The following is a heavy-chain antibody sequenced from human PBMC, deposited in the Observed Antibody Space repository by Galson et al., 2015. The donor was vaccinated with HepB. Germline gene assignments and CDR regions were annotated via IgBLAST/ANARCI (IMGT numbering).Heavy chain of an antibody. J-gene: IGHJ5*02. CDR1: GFTFSSYA. Sequence: SLRLSCAASGFTFSSYAMSWVRQAPGKGLEWVSAISGSGGSTYYADSVKGRFTISRDNSKNTLYLQMNSLRAEDTAVYYCARHYYDSSGYYLAWFDPWGQGTLVTVSS. V-gene: IGHV3-23*01. D-gene: IGHD3-22*01. CDR2: ISGSGGST. CDR3: ARHYYDSSGYYLAWFDP.